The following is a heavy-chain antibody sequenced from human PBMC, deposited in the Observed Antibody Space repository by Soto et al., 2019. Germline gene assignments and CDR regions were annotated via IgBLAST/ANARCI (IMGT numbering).Heavy chain of an antibody. V-gene: IGHV3-11*06. D-gene: IGHD6-13*01. Sequence: QVHLVESGGGLVKPGGSLRLSCAASGFDFSDAYMSWIRQAPGKGLEWVAWITSSSVQTRYADSVKGRFTISRDNAKNALYLQMNSLRPEDTAVYYCASLVRQHLPPLGPGGQGTLVIVSS. J-gene: IGHJ5*02. CDR3: ASLVRQHLPPLGP. CDR1: GFDFSDAY. CDR2: ITSSSVQT.